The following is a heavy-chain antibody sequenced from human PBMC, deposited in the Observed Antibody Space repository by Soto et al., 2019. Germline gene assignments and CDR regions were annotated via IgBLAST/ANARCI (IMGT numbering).Heavy chain of an antibody. CDR3: ASALWDYYDSSGYY. D-gene: IGHD3-22*01. CDR2: IYYTGRT. J-gene: IGHJ4*02. CDR1: GVSVSSSSYY. V-gene: IGHV4-39*07. Sequence: SETLSLTCSVSGVSVSSSSYYWGWVRQPPGKGLEWIGTIYYTGRTSYSPSLKSRVTISVDTSKTQFSLNLNSVTAADTAVYYCASALWDYYDSSGYYWGKGTLVTVSS.